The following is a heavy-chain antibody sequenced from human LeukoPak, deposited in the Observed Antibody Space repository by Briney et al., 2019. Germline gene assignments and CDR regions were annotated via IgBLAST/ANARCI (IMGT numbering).Heavy chain of an antibody. D-gene: IGHD6-13*01. CDR1: GYSFTSYW. CDR3: ARQFGIAAAGTRWFDP. V-gene: IGHV5-51*01. Sequence: GESLKISCKGSGYSFTSYWIGWVRQMPGKGLEWMGIIYPGDSDTRYSPSFQGQVTISADKSISTAYLQWSSLKASDTAMYYCARQFGIAAAGTRWFDPWGQGTLVTVSS. CDR2: IYPGDSDT. J-gene: IGHJ5*02.